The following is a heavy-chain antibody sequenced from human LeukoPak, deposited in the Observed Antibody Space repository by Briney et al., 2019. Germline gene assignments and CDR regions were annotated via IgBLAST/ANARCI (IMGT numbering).Heavy chain of an antibody. J-gene: IGHJ6*03. CDR2: IYYSGRT. V-gene: IGHV4-39*01. CDR1: GGSISSSSYY. CDR3: ASNGGNYYYYYMDV. Sequence: PSETLSLTCTVSGGSISSSSYYWGWIRQPPGKGQEWIGSIYYSGRTYYNPSLKNRVTISVDTSKNQFSLKLSSVTAADTAVYYCASNGGNYYYYYMDVWGKGTTVTVSS. D-gene: IGHD4-23*01.